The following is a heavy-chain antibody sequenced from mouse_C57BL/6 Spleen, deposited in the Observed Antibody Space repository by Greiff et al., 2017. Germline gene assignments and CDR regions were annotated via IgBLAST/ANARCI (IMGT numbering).Heavy chain of an antibody. CDR2: INPSNGGT. CDR1: GYTFTSYW. Sequence: QVQLQQPGPELVKPGASVKLSCKASGYTFTSYWMHWVKQRPGQGLEWIGNINPSNGGTNYNEKFKSKATLTVDNSSSTAYMQLSSLTSEDAAVYYCARGYYGSSYEDYWGQGTTLTVSS. V-gene: IGHV1-53*01. J-gene: IGHJ2*01. D-gene: IGHD1-1*01. CDR3: ARGYYGSSYEDY.